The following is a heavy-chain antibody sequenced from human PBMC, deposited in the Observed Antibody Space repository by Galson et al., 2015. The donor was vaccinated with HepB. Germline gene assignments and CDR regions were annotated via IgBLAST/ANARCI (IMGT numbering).Heavy chain of an antibody. V-gene: IGHV3-49*04. D-gene: IGHD3-3*01. CDR3: TRTRITIFGVVLGGMDV. CDR2: IRSKAYGGTT. J-gene: IGHJ6*02. CDR1: GFTFGDYA. Sequence: SLRLSCAASGFTFGDYAMSWVRQAPGKGLEWVGFIRSKAYGGTTEYAASVKGRFTISRDDSKSIAYLQMNSLKTEDTAVYYCTRTRITIFGVVLGGMDVWGQGTTVTVSS.